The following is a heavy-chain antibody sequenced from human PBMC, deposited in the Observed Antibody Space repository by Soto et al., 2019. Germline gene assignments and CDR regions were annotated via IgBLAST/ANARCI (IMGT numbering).Heavy chain of an antibody. CDR2: ISNSGST. CDR3: ATESGSTYGYFDH. Sequence: SETLSLTCTVSGGSVTSDEDYWTWIRQSPGKGLEWIGYISNSGSTGYNPSLKTRLSMSVDRSKDQFTLRLTSVTAADTAVYFCATESGSTYGYFDHWGQGTQVTVSS. J-gene: IGHJ4*02. CDR1: GGSVTSDEDY. D-gene: IGHD5-18*01. V-gene: IGHV4-30-4*01.